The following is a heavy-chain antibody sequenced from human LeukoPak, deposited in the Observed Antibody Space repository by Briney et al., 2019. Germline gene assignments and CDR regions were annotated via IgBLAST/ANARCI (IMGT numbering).Heavy chain of an antibody. V-gene: IGHV4-59*01. Sequence: PSETLSLTCTVSGGSISSYYWSWIRQPPGKGLEWIGYIYYGGSTNYNPSLKSRVTISVDTSKNQFSLKLSSVTAADTAVYYCARGGLSCYWCMDVWGQGTTVTVSS. J-gene: IGHJ6*02. CDR1: GGSISSYY. CDR3: ARGGLSCYWCMDV. CDR2: IYYGGST. D-gene: IGHD2-2*01.